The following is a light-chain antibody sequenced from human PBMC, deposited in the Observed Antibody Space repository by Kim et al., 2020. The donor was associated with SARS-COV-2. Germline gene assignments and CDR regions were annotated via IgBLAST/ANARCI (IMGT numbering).Light chain of an antibody. CDR3: SSYTSSSTLGV. J-gene: IGLJ3*02. V-gene: IGLV2-14*03. CDR1: SSDVGGYNY. Sequence: QSLTISCTGTSSDVGGYNYVSWYQQHPGKAPKLMIYDVINRPSGVSNRFSGSKSGNTASLTISGLQAEDEADYYCSSYTSSSTLGVFGGGTQLTVL. CDR2: DVI.